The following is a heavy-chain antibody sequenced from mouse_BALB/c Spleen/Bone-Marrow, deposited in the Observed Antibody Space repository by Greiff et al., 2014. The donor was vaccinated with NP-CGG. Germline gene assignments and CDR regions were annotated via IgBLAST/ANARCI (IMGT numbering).Heavy chain of an antibody. J-gene: IGHJ4*01. CDR1: GYTFTSYY. V-gene: IGHV1S56*01. CDR3: ARDTMDY. Sequence: VKLVEPGPELVKPGASVRISCKASGYTFTSYYIHWVKQRPGQGLEWIGWIYPGNVNTKYNEKFKGKATLTADKSSSTAYMQLSSLTSEDSAVYFCARDTMDYWGQGTSVTVSS. CDR2: IYPGNVNT.